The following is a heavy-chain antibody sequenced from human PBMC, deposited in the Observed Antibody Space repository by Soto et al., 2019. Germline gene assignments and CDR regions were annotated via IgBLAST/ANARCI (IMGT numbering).Heavy chain of an antibody. CDR2: IYHSGST. Sequence: SETLSLTCAVSGYSISSGYYWGWIRQPPGKGLEWIGSIYHSGSTYYNPSLKSRVTISVDTSKNQFSLKLSSVTAADTAVYYCARDKYSGSYYFDYWGQGTLVTVSS. J-gene: IGHJ4*02. CDR1: GYSISSGYY. D-gene: IGHD1-26*01. CDR3: ARDKYSGSYYFDY. V-gene: IGHV4-38-2*02.